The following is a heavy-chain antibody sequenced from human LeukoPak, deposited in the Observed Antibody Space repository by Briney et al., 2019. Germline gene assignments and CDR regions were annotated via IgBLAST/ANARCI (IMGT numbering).Heavy chain of an antibody. CDR1: GFTVSIDF. V-gene: IGHV3-66*01. Sequence: LGGSLRLACAASGFTVSIDFMGWVRQTPGKGLQWLSLISAGGSTYYADSVKGRFIISRDTSKNALYLQMNSLRVEDTAVYYCAKGRGAVWGQGTTVTVSS. CDR3: AKGRGAV. D-gene: IGHD3-10*01. CDR2: ISAGGST. J-gene: IGHJ6*02.